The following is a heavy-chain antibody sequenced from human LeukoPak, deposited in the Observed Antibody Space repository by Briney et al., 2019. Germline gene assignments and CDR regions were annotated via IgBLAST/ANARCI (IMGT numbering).Heavy chain of an antibody. CDR3: ARRSKDSSGYYHFDY. J-gene: IGHJ4*02. CDR2: INHGGST. V-gene: IGHV4-34*01. CDR1: GGSFSGYY. D-gene: IGHD3-22*01. Sequence: PSETLSLTCAVYGGSFSGYYWSWIRQPPGKGLEWIGEINHGGSTNYNPSLKSRVTISVDTSKNQFSLKLSSVTAADTAVYYCARRSKDSSGYYHFDYWGQGTLVTVSS.